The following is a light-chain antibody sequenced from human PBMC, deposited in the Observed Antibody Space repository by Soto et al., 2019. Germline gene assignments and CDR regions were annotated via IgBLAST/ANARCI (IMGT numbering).Light chain of an antibody. CDR3: QQRSDWPWT. CDR2: DTS. CDR1: QSIGKY. Sequence: EIVLTHFPVTLSLSPGERVTLSCRASQSIGKYLAWYQQRPGQAPRLLFYDTSNRATGIPPRFSGSGSGTDFTLTISSLEPEDFAVYYCQQRSDWPWTFGQGTKVEVK. V-gene: IGKV3-11*01. J-gene: IGKJ1*01.